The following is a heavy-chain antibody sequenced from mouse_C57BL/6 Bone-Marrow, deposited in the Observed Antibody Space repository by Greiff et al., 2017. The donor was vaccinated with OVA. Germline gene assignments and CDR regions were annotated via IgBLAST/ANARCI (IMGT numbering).Heavy chain of an antibody. V-gene: IGHV5-4*01. Sequence: EVQVVESGGGLVKPGGSLKLSCAASGFTFSSYAMPWVRQTPEKRLEWVATISDGGSYTYYPDNVKGRFTISRDNAKNNLYLQMSHLKSEDTAMYYCARSYYSNSMDYWGQGTSVTVSS. CDR2: ISDGGSYT. D-gene: IGHD2-5*01. J-gene: IGHJ4*01. CDR3: ARSYYSNSMDY. CDR1: GFTFSSYA.